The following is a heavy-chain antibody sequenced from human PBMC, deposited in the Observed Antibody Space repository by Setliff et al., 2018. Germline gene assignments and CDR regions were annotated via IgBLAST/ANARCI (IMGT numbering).Heavy chain of an antibody. CDR2: IYYSGST. D-gene: IGHD6-13*01. CDR3: ARVSMYSSSWYYYYYGMDV. Sequence: SETLSLTCTVSGGSISSTIYYWGWIRQPPGKGLEWIGSIYYSGSTYYNPSLKSRVTISVDTSKNQFSLKLSSVTTADTAVYYCARVSMYSSSWYYYYYGMDVWGQGTTVTVSS. CDR1: GGSISSTIYY. V-gene: IGHV4-39*07. J-gene: IGHJ6*02.